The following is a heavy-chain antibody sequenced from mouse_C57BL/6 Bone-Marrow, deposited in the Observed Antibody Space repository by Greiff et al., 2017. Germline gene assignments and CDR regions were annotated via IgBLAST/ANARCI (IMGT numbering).Heavy chain of an antibody. J-gene: IGHJ4*01. CDR3: ARWGAYYAMDY. CDR2: ISDGGSYT. Sequence: EVQGVESGGGLVKPGGSLKLSCAASGFTFSSYAMSWVRQTPEKRLEWVATISDGGSYTYYPDNVKGRFTISRDNAKNNLYLQMSHLKSEDTAMYYCARWGAYYAMDYWGQGTSVTVSS. CDR1: GFTFSSYA. V-gene: IGHV5-4*01.